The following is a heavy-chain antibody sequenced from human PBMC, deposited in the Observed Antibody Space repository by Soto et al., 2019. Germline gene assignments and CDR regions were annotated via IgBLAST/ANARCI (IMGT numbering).Heavy chain of an antibody. Sequence: PSETLSLTCAVYGGSFSGYYWSWIRQHPGKGLEWIGYIYYSGSTYYNPSLKSRVTISVDTSKNQFSLKLSSVTAADTAVYYCARGSGYDFFRDYYYYMDVWGKGTTVTVSS. D-gene: IGHD3-3*01. CDR2: IYYSGST. CDR3: ARGSGYDFFRDYYYYMDV. J-gene: IGHJ6*03. V-gene: IGHV4-31*11. CDR1: GGSFSGYY.